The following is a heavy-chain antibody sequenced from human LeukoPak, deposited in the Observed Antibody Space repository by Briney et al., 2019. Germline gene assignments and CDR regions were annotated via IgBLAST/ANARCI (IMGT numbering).Heavy chain of an antibody. CDR3: ATVSPHTDSSGYYFQH. Sequence: SETLYLTCTVSGGSIRSSYYYWGWIRQPPGKGLEWIGSIYDSGSTYYNPSLKSRVTISVDTSKNQFSLKLSSVTAADTAVYYCATVSPHTDSSGYYFQHWGQGTLDTVSS. D-gene: IGHD3-22*01. V-gene: IGHV4-39*07. CDR1: GGSIRSSYYY. J-gene: IGHJ1*01. CDR2: IYDSGST.